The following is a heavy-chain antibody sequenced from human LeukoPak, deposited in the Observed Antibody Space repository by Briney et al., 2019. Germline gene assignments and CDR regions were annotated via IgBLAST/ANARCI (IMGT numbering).Heavy chain of an antibody. CDR2: IYTSGST. CDR3: ARQVAGLYYYYYFYMDA. J-gene: IGHJ6*03. CDR1: GGSISSYY. V-gene: IGHV4-4*07. Sequence: SETLSLTCTVSGGSISSYYWSWIRQPAGKGLEWIGRIYTSGSTNYNPSLKSRVTMSVDTSKNQFSLKLSSVTAADTAVYYCARQVAGLYYYYYFYMDAWGKGTTVTVSS. D-gene: IGHD6-19*01.